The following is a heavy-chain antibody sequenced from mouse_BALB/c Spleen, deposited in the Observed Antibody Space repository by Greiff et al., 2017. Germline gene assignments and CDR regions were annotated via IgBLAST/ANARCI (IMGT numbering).Heavy chain of an antibody. Sequence: EVQLQQSGAELVRPGALVKLSCKASGFNIKDYYMHWVKQRPEQGLEWIGWIDPENGNTIYDPKFQGKASITADTSSNTAYLQLSSLTSEDTAVYYCARSRLLYAMDYWGQGTSVTVSS. D-gene: IGHD1-2*01. V-gene: IGHV14-1*02. CDR3: ARSRLLYAMDY. J-gene: IGHJ4*01. CDR2: IDPENGNT. CDR1: GFNIKDYY.